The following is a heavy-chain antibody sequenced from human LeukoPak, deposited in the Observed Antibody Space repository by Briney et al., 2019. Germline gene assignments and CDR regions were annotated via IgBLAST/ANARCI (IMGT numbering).Heavy chain of an antibody. CDR1: GGSISSYY. Sequence: SETLSLTCSVSGGSISSYYWSWIRQPPGKGLEWIGYIFYSGRTSYNPSLKSRVTISVDTSKNHFSLTLSSVTAADTAVYYCARTYCGGDCRGYYYHYYMDVWGKGTTVTISS. CDR3: ARTYCGGDCRGYYYHYYMDV. CDR2: IFYSGRT. D-gene: IGHD2-21*02. V-gene: IGHV4-59*01. J-gene: IGHJ6*03.